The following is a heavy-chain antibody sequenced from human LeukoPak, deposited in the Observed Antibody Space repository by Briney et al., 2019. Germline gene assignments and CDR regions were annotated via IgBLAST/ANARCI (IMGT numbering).Heavy chain of an antibody. CDR2: IEQVGSEI. J-gene: IGHJ4*02. Sequence: GGSLRLSCAASGFTFSSYWMSWVRQAPGKGLEWVANIEQVGSEIYYVDSVKGRFTISRDNAKNSLYLQMNSLRAEDTAVYYCARDLYRIVVVPHYFDYWGQGTLVTVSS. CDR1: GFTFSSYW. V-gene: IGHV3-7*01. CDR3: ARDLYRIVVVPHYFDY. D-gene: IGHD3-22*01.